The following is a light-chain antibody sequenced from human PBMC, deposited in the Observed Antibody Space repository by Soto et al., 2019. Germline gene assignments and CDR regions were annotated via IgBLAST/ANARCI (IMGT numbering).Light chain of an antibody. CDR1: QSVSSY. J-gene: IGKJ5*01. V-gene: IGKV3-20*01. Sequence: EIVLTQSRSTLSLSPWHRVTLYRRASQSVSSYLAWYQQKPGQAPRLLMYGASSRATGIPDRFSGSGSGTDLTLTISRLEPEDFAVYYCQQYGRSITFGQATRLEI. CDR3: QQYGRSIT. CDR2: GAS.